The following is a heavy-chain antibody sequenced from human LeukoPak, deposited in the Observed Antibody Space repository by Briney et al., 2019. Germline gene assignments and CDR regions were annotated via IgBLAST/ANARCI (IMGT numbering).Heavy chain of an antibody. CDR2: INHSGST. J-gene: IGHJ4*02. Sequence: SETLSLTCAVYGGSFSGYYWSWIRQPPGKGLEWIGEINHSGSTNYNPSLKSRVTISVDTSKNQFSLKLSSVTTADTAVYYCARAGGLWFGDDYWGQGTLVTVSS. D-gene: IGHD3-10*01. CDR3: ARAGGLWFGDDY. CDR1: GGSFSGYY. V-gene: IGHV4-34*01.